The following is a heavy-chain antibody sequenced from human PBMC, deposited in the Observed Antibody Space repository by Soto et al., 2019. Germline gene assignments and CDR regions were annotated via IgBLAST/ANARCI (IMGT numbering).Heavy chain of an antibody. J-gene: IGHJ3*02. Sequence: PGGSLRLSCAASGFTFSSYEMNWVRQAPGKGLEWVSYISSSGSTIYYADSVKGRFTISRDNAKNSLYLQMNSLRAEDTAVYYCARDTYDSSGYYYFDFDIWGQGTMVTVSS. CDR2: ISSSGSTI. V-gene: IGHV3-48*03. D-gene: IGHD3-22*01. CDR3: ARDTYDSSGYYYFDFDI. CDR1: GFTFSSYE.